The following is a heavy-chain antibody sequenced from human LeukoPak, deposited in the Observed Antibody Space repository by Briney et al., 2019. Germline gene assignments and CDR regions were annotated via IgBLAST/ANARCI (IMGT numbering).Heavy chain of an antibody. D-gene: IGHD6-19*01. J-gene: IGHJ4*02. CDR1: GFTFDDYG. CDR2: ISGSGGST. Sequence: GGSLRLSCAASGFTFDDYGMSWVRQAPGKGLEWVSGISGSGGSTYYADSVKGRFTISRDNSKNTLYLQMNSLRAEDTAVYYCAKEGSGWYYYADYWGQGTLVTVSS. CDR3: AKEGSGWYYYADY. V-gene: IGHV3-23*01.